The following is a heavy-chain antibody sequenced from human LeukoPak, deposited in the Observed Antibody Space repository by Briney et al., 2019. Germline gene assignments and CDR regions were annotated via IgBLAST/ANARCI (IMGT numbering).Heavy chain of an antibody. J-gene: IGHJ5*02. V-gene: IGHV1-46*01. CDR3: ARADWNYWFDP. CDR1: GYTFTSYY. Sequence: ASVKVSCKASGYTFTSYYMHWVRQAPGQGLEWMGIINPSGGSTSYAQKFQGRVTMTRDTSTSTVYMELRSLRSEDTAVYYCARADWNYWFDPWGQGTLVTVSS. CDR2: INPSGGST. D-gene: IGHD1-7*01.